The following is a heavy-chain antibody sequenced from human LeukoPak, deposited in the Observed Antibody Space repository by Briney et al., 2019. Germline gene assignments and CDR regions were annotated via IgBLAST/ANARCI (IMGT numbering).Heavy chain of an antibody. V-gene: IGHV4-4*09. Sequence: SETLSLTCTVSGGSITSYYWSWIRQPPGKGLEWIGFIYSSGSTNYNPSLRSRLTISVDTSKNHFSLELSSVTAADTAVYYCARHFKHVRSGTQHWFDPWGQGTLVTVSS. J-gene: IGHJ5*02. CDR3: ARHFKHVRSGTQHWFDP. CDR2: IYSSGST. CDR1: GGSITSYY. D-gene: IGHD1-14*01.